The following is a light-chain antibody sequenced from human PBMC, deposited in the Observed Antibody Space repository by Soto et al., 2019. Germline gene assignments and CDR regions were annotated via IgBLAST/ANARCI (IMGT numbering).Light chain of an antibody. Sequence: EIVLTQSPGTLSLSPGERATLSCMASQTISTNFVAWYQQKPGQAPRLLIYGASSRATGIPDRFSGSGSGTDFTLTISSLEPEDFAVYYCHQYGVSSGTFGQGTNLEIK. J-gene: IGKJ2*01. CDR1: QTISTNF. CDR2: GAS. V-gene: IGKV3-20*01. CDR3: HQYGVSSGT.